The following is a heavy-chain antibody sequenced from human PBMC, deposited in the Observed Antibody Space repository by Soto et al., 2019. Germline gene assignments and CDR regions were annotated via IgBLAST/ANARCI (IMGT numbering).Heavy chain of an antibody. J-gene: IGHJ5*02. CDR3: ARVWRGNWFDP. Sequence: ASVKVSCKASGDKFSSYTISWVRQAPGQGLEWMGWISAYNGNTNYAQKLQGRVTMTTDTSTSTAYMELRSLRSDDTAVYYCARVWRGNWFDPWGQGTLVTVSS. CDR1: GDKFSSYT. CDR2: ISAYNGNT. V-gene: IGHV1-18*04. D-gene: IGHD1-1*01.